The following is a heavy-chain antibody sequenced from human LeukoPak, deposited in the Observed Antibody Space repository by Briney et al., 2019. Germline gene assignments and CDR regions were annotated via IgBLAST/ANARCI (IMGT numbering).Heavy chain of an antibody. V-gene: IGHV4-59*01. J-gene: IGHJ4*02. CDR2: IYCSGST. CDR1: GGSISSYY. CDR3: ARGDYDSSGYYFDY. Sequence: SETLSLTCTVSGGSISSYYWSWIRQPPGKGLEWIGYIYCSGSTNYNPSLKSRVTISVDTSKNQFSLKLSSVTAADTAVYYCARGDYDSSGYYFDYWGQGTLVTVSS. D-gene: IGHD3-22*01.